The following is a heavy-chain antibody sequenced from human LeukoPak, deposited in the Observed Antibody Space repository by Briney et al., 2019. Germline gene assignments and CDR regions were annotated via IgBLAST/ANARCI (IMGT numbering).Heavy chain of an antibody. J-gene: IGHJ4*03. V-gene: IGHV4-34*01. D-gene: IGHD1-1*01. CDR2: INHRGDT. CDR3: ARGPTISETGYFDF. Sequence: PSETLSLTCAVYGGSFSTYYWSWIRHSPGKALEWIAEINHRGDTNYNPSVKSRVTISVDTSKNQFSLKVRSLTAADTAVYYCARGPTISETGYFDFWGQGTLVTVSS. CDR1: GGSFSTYY.